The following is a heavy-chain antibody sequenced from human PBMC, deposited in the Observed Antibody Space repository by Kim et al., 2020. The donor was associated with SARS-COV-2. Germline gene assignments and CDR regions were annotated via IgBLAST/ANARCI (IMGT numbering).Heavy chain of an antibody. J-gene: IGHJ4*02. D-gene: IGHD5-12*01. Sequence: SVKGRFTSSRDNIKNSLYLQMNSLRTEDTALYYCAKGQFSWLQIDACDYWVQGTLVTVSS. V-gene: IGHV3-43*01. CDR3: AKGQFSWLQIDACDY.